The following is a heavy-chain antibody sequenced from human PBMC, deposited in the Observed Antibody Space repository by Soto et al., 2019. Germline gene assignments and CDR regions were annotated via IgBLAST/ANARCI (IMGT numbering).Heavy chain of an antibody. CDR2: ISGSGGST. D-gene: IGHD3-22*01. Sequence: EVQLLESGGGLVQPGGSLRLSCAASGFTFSSYAMSWVRQAPGKGLEWVSAISGSGGSTYYADSVKGRFTISRDNSKNTLYLQMNSVRAEDTAVYYCAKDPTMITMIVVVPVGAFDIWGQGTMVTVSS. CDR1: GFTFSSYA. CDR3: AKDPTMITMIVVVPVGAFDI. J-gene: IGHJ3*02. V-gene: IGHV3-23*01.